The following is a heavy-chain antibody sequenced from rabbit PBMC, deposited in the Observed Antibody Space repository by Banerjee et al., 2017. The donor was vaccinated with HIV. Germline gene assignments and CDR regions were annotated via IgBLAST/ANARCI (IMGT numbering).Heavy chain of an antibody. D-gene: IGHD3-1*01. V-gene: IGHV1S40*01. CDR3: VREYWGFNL. CDR2: IYDGGSGST. Sequence: QSLEESGGDLVKPEGSLTLTCTASGFDLSSSTLCWVRQAPGTGLEWIACIYDGGSGSTYVSWAKGRFTISKTSSTTVTLQMTSLTAADTAAYFCVREYWGFNLWGPGTLVTVS. CDR1: GFDLSSST. J-gene: IGHJ4*01.